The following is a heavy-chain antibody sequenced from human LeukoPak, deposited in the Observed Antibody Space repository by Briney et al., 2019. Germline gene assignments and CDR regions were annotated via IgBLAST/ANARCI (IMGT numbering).Heavy chain of an antibody. V-gene: IGHV3-33*01. CDR1: GFTFSSYG. D-gene: IGHD3-22*01. Sequence: GGSLRLSCAASGFTFSSYGMHWVRQAPGKGLEWVAVIWYDGSNKYYADSVKGRFTISRDNSKNTLYLLMNSLRAEDTAVYYCARTYYYDSSGYSHFDYWGQGTLVTVSS. J-gene: IGHJ4*02. CDR2: IWYDGSNK. CDR3: ARTYYYDSSGYSHFDY.